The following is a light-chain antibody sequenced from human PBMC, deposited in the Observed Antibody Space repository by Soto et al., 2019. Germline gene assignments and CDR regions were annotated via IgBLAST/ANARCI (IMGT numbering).Light chain of an antibody. CDR3: QQYYSYSRT. CDR1: QSVLYSSNNKNY. CDR2: DVS. V-gene: IGKV4-1*01. J-gene: IGKJ1*01. Sequence: DIVMTQSPDSLAVSLGERATINCKSSQSVLYSSNNKNYLGWYQQKPGKAPKLLIYDVSSLESGVPSRFSGSGSGTEFTLTISSLQPDDFATYYCQQYYSYSRTFGQGTKVEVK.